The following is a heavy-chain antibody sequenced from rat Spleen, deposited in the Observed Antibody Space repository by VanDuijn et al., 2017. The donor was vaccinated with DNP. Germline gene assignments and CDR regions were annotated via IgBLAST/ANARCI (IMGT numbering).Heavy chain of an antibody. D-gene: IGHD1-11*01. J-gene: IGHJ2*01. CDR3: ARHLNYGGYRYFDY. V-gene: IGHV5-19*01. CDR2: ISPSGGST. CDR1: GFTFSNYG. Sequence: EVQLVESGGGLVQPGRSLKLSCITSGFTFSNYGMHWIRQAPTKGLEWVASISPSGGSTYYRDSVKGRFTISRENAKSTLYLQMDSLRSEDTASYYCARHLNYGGYRYFDYWGQGVMVTVSS.